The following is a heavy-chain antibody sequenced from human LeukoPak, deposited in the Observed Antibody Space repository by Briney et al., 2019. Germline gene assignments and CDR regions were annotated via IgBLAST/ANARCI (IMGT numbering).Heavy chain of an antibody. CDR3: ARSFPYSGSYYGFAFDI. Sequence: SSETLSLTCTVSGGSISSYYWSWIRQPPGKGLEWIGYIYYGGSTNYNPSLKSRVTISVDTSKNQFSLKLSSVTAADTAVYYCARSFPYSGSYYGFAFDIWGQGTMVTVSS. V-gene: IGHV4-59*08. CDR1: GGSISSYY. J-gene: IGHJ3*02. D-gene: IGHD1-26*01. CDR2: IYYGGST.